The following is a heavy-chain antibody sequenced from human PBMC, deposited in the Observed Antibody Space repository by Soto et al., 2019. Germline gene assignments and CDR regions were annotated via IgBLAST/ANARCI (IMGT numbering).Heavy chain of an antibody. CDR3: ARMVLGGSYYDCLWFDP. V-gene: IGHV4-34*01. D-gene: IGHD1-26*01. CDR1: GGSFSGYY. Sequence: SETLSLTCAVYGGSFSGYYWSWIRQPPGKGLEWIGEINHSGSTNYNPSLKSRVTISVDTSKNQFSLKLSSVTAADTAVYYCARMVLGGSYYDCLWFDPWGQGTLVTVSS. J-gene: IGHJ5*02. CDR2: INHSGST.